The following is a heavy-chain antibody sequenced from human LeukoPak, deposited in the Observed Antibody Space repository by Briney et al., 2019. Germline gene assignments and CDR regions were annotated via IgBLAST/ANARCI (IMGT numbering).Heavy chain of an antibody. CDR3: ARETGGGWYKGAFDI. CDR2: ISYDGSNK. Sequence: PGGSLRLSCAASGFTFSNYGMHWVRQAPGKGLEWVAIISYDGSNKYYADSVKGRFTISRDNSKNTLYLQMNSLRAEDTAVYYCARETGGGWYKGAFDIWGQGTMVTVSS. D-gene: IGHD6-19*01. V-gene: IGHV3-30*03. J-gene: IGHJ3*02. CDR1: GFTFSNYG.